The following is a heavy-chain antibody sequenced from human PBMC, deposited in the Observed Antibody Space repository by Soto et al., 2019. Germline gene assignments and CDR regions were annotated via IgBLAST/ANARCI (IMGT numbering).Heavy chain of an antibody. V-gene: IGHV3-9*01. D-gene: IGHD2-2*02. Sequence: EGQLVESGGGLVQPGRSLRLSCVASGFSFDHYAMHWVRQAPGKGLEWVAGITWNSGTKDYGNSVKGRFSISRDNAQNSLHLQMNSLVTEDTALYYCAIDSEQVRPVALLGASFDIWGQGTLVTVSS. CDR1: GFSFDHYA. J-gene: IGHJ3*02. CDR3: AIDSEQVRPVALLGASFDI. CDR2: ITWNSGTK.